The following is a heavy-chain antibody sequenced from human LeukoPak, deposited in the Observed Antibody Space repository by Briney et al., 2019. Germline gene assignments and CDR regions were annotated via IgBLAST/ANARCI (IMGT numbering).Heavy chain of an antibody. CDR3: ARGRHTYYYGSGSYQFDP. Sequence: SQTLSPTCTVSGGSNSSGDYYWSWIRQPPGKGLEWIGYIYYSGSTYYNPSLKSRVTISVDTSKNQFSLKLSSVTAADTAVYYCARGRHTYYYGSGSYQFDPWGQGTLVTVSS. V-gene: IGHV4-30-4*01. J-gene: IGHJ5*02. CDR2: IYYSGST. D-gene: IGHD3-10*01. CDR1: GGSNSSGDYY.